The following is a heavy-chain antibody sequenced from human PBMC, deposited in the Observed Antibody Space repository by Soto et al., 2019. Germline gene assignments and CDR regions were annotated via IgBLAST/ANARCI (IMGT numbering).Heavy chain of an antibody. V-gene: IGHV3-74*01. Sequence: GGSLRLSSAASGFTFSNFWMHWVRQVPGKGLVWVSRISSDGTRTNYADSVKGRFTMSRHNAKNTLYLQMNSLRAEETAVYYCARDGDCTTGVCVYYYYYMDVWGKGTTVTVSS. CDR2: ISSDGTRT. CDR3: ARDGDCTTGVCVYYYYYMDV. D-gene: IGHD2-8*01. CDR1: GFTFSNFW. J-gene: IGHJ6*03.